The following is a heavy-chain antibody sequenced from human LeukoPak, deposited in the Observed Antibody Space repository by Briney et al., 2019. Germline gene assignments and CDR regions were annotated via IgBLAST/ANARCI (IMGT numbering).Heavy chain of an antibody. D-gene: IGHD6-19*01. CDR1: GYSFTNYW. Sequence: GESLKISGQCSGYSFTNYWIGWVRPVPGKGLEWMGIIYPGDSDTRYSPSFQGQVTISDDKSISTAYLQWRSLKASDTALYYCARRESSGSIDYWGQGTLVTVSS. V-gene: IGHV5-51*01. CDR2: IYPGDSDT. J-gene: IGHJ4*02. CDR3: ARRESSGSIDY.